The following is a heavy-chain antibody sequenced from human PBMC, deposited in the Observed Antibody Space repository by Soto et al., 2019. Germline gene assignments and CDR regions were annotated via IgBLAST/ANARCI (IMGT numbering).Heavy chain of an antibody. Sequence: QLQLQESGPGLVKPSETLSLTCTVSSGSVSSGAYYWVWIRQPPGKGLEWIASIYYSGNAYYNPSLKSRVTISVDTSKNQFSLKLNSVTAADTALYYCARLDSSVDYWGQGILVTVSS. CDR3: ARLDSSVDY. CDR2: IYYSGNA. J-gene: IGHJ4*02. CDR1: SGSVSSGAYY. D-gene: IGHD3-22*01. V-gene: IGHV4-39*01.